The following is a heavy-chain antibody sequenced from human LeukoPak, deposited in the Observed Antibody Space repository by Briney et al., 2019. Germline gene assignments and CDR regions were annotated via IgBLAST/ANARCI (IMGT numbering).Heavy chain of an antibody. CDR1: GFTFSDYY. V-gene: IGHV3-11*04. J-gene: IGHJ3*02. Sequence: GGSLRLSCAASGFTFSDYYMSWIRQAPGKGLEWVSYISSSGSTIYYADSVKGRFTISRDNAKNSLYLQMNSLRAEDTAVYYCARDLFTYYYDSSGYTGHAFDIWGQGTMVTVSS. CDR2: ISSSGSTI. D-gene: IGHD3-22*01. CDR3: ARDLFTYYYDSSGYTGHAFDI.